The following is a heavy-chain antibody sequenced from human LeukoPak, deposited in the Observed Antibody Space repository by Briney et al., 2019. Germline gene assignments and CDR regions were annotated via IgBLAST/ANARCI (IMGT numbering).Heavy chain of an antibody. CDR3: ARVVTTYDYVWGSYRYRWFDP. D-gene: IGHD3-16*02. V-gene: IGHV4-59*08. J-gene: IGHJ5*02. CDR1: GGSISSYY. CDR2: IYYSGST. Sequence: PSETLSLTCTVSGGSISSYYWSWIRQPPGKGLEWIGYIYYSGSTYYNPSLKSRVAISVDTSKNQFSLKLSSVTAADTAVYYCARVVTTYDYVWGSYRYRWFDPWGQGTLVTVSS.